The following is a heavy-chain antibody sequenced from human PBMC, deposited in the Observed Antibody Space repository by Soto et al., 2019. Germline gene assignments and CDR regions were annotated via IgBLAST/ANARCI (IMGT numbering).Heavy chain of an antibody. D-gene: IGHD2-21*01. CDR3: ARALGDVARAFDI. V-gene: IGHV5-51*01. CDR1: GYSFTSYW. Sequence: GESLKISCKGSGYSFTSYWIGWVRQMPGKGLEWMGIIYPGDSDTRYSPSFQDQVTISADKSISTAYLQWSSLKASDTAMYYCARALGDVARAFDIWGQGTMVTVSS. CDR2: IYPGDSDT. J-gene: IGHJ3*02.